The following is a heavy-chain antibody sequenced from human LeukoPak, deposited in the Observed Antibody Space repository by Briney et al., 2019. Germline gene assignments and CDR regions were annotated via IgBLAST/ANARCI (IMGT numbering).Heavy chain of an antibody. CDR3: ARDCGGGSCYGPYDAFDI. D-gene: IGHD2-15*01. CDR1: GFTFSSYE. CDR2: ISSCGSTI. Sequence: GGSLRLSCAASGFTFSSYEMNWVRQAPGKGLEWVSYISSCGSTIYYADSVKGRFTISRDNAKNSLYLQMNSLRAEDTAVYYCARDCGGGSCYGPYDAFDIWGQGTMVTVSS. J-gene: IGHJ3*02. V-gene: IGHV3-48*03.